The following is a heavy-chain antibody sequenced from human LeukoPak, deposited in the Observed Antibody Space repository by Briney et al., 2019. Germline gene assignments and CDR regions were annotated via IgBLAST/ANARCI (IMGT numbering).Heavy chain of an antibody. CDR2: MNPNSGNT. V-gene: IGHV1-8*01. J-gene: IGHJ4*02. Sequence: ASVKVSCKASGYTFTSYDINWVRHATGQGLEWKGWMNPNSGNTGYAQKFQGRVTMTRNTSISTAYMELSSLRSEDAAVYYCARTFSCSGGSCYSPFDYWGQGTLVTVSS. CDR3: ARTFSCSGGSCYSPFDY. D-gene: IGHD2-15*01. CDR1: GYTFTSYD.